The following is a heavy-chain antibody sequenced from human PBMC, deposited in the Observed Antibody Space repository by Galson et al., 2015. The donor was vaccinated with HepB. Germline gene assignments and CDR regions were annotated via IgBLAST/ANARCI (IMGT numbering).Heavy chain of an antibody. D-gene: IGHD3-22*01. V-gene: IGHV3-23*01. CDR2: TSGSGGST. J-gene: IGHJ4*02. CDR1: GFTFNYHA. Sequence: SLRLSCAASGFTFNYHAMNWVRQAPGKGLEWVARTSGSGGSTYYADSVKGRFTVSRDNSLDTVDLQMDSLRVDDTAVYYCAKDYLPYYDRWGSYSDLYYFDYWGQGTLVTVSS. CDR3: AKDYLPYYDRWGSYSDLYYFDY.